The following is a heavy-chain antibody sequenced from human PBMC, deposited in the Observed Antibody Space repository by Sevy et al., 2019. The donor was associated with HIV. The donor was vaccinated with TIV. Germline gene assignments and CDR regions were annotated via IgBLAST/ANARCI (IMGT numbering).Heavy chain of an antibody. J-gene: IGHJ4*02. CDR1: GFTFSSYE. CDR2: ISSSGSTI. CDR3: ARDRPYYLTGYFDY. V-gene: IGHV3-48*03. D-gene: IGHD3-22*01. Sequence: GGSLRLSCAASGFTFSSYEMNWVRQAPGKGLEWVSYISSSGSTIYYADSVKGRFTISRDNAKNSLYLQMNSLRAEDMAVYYCARDRPYYLTGYFDYWGQGTLVTVSS.